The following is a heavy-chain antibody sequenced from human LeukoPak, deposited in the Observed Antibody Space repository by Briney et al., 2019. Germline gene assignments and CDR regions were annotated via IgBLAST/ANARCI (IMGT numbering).Heavy chain of an antibody. CDR2: ISGSGSSP. V-gene: IGHV3-23*01. CDR1: GFSFSVYA. D-gene: IGHD1-20*01. J-gene: IGHJ4*02. CDR3: AGGVNSLHLDFDY. Sequence: PGGSLRLSCAASGFSFSVYAMGWVRQAPGKGLEWVSSISGSGSSPYYADSVKGRFTISRDNSKSTLYLEVNSLRAEDTAVYFCAGGVNSLHLDFDYWGQGTLVTVSS.